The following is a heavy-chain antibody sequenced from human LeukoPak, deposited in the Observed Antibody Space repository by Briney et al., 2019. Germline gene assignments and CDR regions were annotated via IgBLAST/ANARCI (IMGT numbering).Heavy chain of an antibody. CDR2: INPNSGGT. Sequence: VASVKVSCKASGYTFTGYYMHWVRQAPGQGLEWMRCINPNSGGTNYAQKFQGRVTMTRDTSISTAYMELSRLRSDDTAVEYCAREVGATYVAFDVWGQGTVVTVSS. V-gene: IGHV1-2*02. J-gene: IGHJ3*01. CDR1: GYTFTGYY. D-gene: IGHD1-26*01. CDR3: AREVGATYVAFDV.